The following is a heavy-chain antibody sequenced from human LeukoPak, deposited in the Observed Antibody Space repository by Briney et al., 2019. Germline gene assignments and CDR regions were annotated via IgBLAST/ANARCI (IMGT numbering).Heavy chain of an antibody. CDR1: GYTFTSYD. Sequence: ASVKVSCKASGYTFTSYDINWVRQATGQGLEWMGWMNANSGNTGYAQKFQGRVTITRNTSISTAYMELSSLRSEDTAVYYCARGYNYGGSSGYYFSSTWFDPWGQGTLVTVSS. V-gene: IGHV1-8*03. CDR2: MNANSGNT. J-gene: IGHJ5*02. D-gene: IGHD3-22*01. CDR3: ARGYNYGGSSGYYFSSTWFDP.